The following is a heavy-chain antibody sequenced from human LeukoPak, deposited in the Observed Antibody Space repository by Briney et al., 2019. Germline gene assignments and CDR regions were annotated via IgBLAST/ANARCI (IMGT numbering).Heavy chain of an antibody. CDR1: GYTFTGYY. Sequence: ASVKVSCKASGYTFTGYYMHWVRQAPGQGLEWMGWINPNSGGTNYAQKFQGRVTMTRDTSISTAYMELSRLRSDDTAVYYCATEISGYDSLGYWGQGTLVTVSS. J-gene: IGHJ4*02. V-gene: IGHV1-2*02. CDR2: INPNSGGT. CDR3: ATEISGYDSLGY. D-gene: IGHD5-12*01.